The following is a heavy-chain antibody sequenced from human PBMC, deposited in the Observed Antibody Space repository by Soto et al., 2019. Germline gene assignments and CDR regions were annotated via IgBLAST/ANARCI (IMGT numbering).Heavy chain of an antibody. Sequence: QVQLVQSGAEVKKPGASVKVSCKASGYTFTSYGISWVRQAPGQGLEWMGWISAYNGNTNYAQKFQGRVTITADESTSTAYMELSSLRSEDTAVYYCAREIAAAGTFWFDPWGQGTLVTVSS. CDR1: GYTFTSYG. V-gene: IGHV1-18*01. CDR3: AREIAAAGTFWFDP. D-gene: IGHD6-13*01. J-gene: IGHJ5*02. CDR2: ISAYNGNT.